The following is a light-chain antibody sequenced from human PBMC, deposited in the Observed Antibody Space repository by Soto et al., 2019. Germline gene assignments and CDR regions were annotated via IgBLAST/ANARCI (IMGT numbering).Light chain of an antibody. CDR3: QQYNSYCT. CDR1: QSISSW. J-gene: IGKJ1*01. V-gene: IGKV1-5*03. CDR2: KAS. Sequence: DIQMTHSPSTLSASLGDRVTITCRASQSISSWLAWYQQKPGKAPKLLIYKASSLESGVPSRFSGSGSGTEFTLTISSLQPDDFATYYCQQYNSYCTFGQGTKVDIK.